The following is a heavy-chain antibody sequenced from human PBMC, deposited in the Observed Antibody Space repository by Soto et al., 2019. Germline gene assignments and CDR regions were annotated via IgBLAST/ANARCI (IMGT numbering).Heavy chain of an antibody. CDR2: IWYDGSNK. D-gene: IGHD3-22*01. J-gene: IGHJ4*02. CDR3: ARGLPGDAYFTYYYDSSGYYDFDY. V-gene: IGHV3-33*01. Sequence: PGGSLRLSCAASGFTFSSYGMHWVRQAPGKGLEWVAVIWYDGSNKYYADSVRGRFTISRDNSKNTLYLQMNSLRAEDTAVYYCARGLPGDAYFTYYYDSSGYYDFDYWGQGTLVTVSS. CDR1: GFTFSSYG.